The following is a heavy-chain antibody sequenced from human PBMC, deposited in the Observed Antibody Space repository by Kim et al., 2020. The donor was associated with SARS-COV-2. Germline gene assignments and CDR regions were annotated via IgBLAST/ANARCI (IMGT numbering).Heavy chain of an antibody. J-gene: IGHJ3*02. CDR3: AAGLFAGVEIRDDAFDI. D-gene: IGHD3-10*01. CDR2: FDPEEVGT. CDR1: GYSLSDLS. Sequence: ASVKVSCKVSGYSLSDLSIHWVRQAPGKGLEWVGGFDPEEVGTAYAKNFQGRVTLTEDTSTDTAYIELTRLRSEDTALYYCAAGLFAGVEIRDDAFDIWGQGTLVIVST. V-gene: IGHV1-24*01.